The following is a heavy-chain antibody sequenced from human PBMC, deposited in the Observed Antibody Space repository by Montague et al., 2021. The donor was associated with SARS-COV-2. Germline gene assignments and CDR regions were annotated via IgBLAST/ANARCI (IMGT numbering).Heavy chain of an antibody. Sequence: SETLSLTSTASGASISSPSYYWDWTRQPPGKGLEWIGTIYYSGATYYNPSLKSRVTTSMDTSKNQFSLKLTSAIAADTAVYYCARLRGGTPGEHWGQGALVTVSS. J-gene: IGHJ4*02. CDR1: GASISSPSYY. CDR3: ARLRGGTPGEH. CDR2: IYYSGAT. D-gene: IGHD2-21*01. V-gene: IGHV4-39*07.